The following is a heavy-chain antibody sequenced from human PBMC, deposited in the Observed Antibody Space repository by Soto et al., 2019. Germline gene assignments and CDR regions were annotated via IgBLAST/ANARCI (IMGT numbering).Heavy chain of an antibody. D-gene: IGHD3-10*01. V-gene: IGHV3-30-3*01. J-gene: IGHJ3*02. CDR2: ISYDGSNK. CDR3: AKDFSRGGDAFDI. CDR1: GFTFSSYA. Sequence: QVQLVESGGGVVQPGRSLRLSCAASGFTFSSYAMHWVRQAPGKGLEWVAVISYDGSNKYYADSVKGRFTISRDNSKNTLYLQMNSLGAEDTAVYYCAKDFSRGGDAFDIWGQGTMVTVSS.